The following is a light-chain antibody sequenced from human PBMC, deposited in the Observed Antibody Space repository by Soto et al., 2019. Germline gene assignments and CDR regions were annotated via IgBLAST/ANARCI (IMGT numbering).Light chain of an antibody. J-gene: IGKJ2*01. CDR1: QSVSSN. CDR3: QQYNNWPPGT. V-gene: IGKV3-15*01. CDR2: GAS. Sequence: EIVMTQSPSTLSVSPGERATISCRASQSVSSNLAWYQQKPGQAPTLLIYGASTRATGIPARFSGSGSGTEFTLTISSMQSEDVAVYYCQQYNNWPPGTFGQGTKLEIK.